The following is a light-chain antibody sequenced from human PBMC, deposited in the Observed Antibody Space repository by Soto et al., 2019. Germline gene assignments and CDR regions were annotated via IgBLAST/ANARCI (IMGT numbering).Light chain of an antibody. CDR1: QTISSW. CDR3: QQSYSGPPIT. CDR2: KAS. Sequence: DIQMTQSPSTLSGSVGDRVTSTCRASQTISSWLAWYQQKPGKAPKLLIYKASTLKSGVPSRFSGSGSGTDFTLTLKSLQPEDFATYYCQQSYSGPPITFGQGTRREI. V-gene: IGKV1-5*03. J-gene: IGKJ5*01.